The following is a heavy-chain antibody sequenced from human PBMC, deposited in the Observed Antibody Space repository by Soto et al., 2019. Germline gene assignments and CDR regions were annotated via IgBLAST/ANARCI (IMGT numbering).Heavy chain of an antibody. D-gene: IGHD2-15*01. CDR1: GFSLSTSGEA. CDR3: PHALRSRVGYSSGGSCDSFDF. Sequence: QITLKESGPTLVKPTQTLTLTCTFSGFSLSTSGEAVGWIRQPPGKSLEWLALIYWDDEERYSPSLKSRLTITKDTCNKQVVLSMTNMDPVHTATYYCPHALRSRVGYSSGGSCDSFDFWGQGTLVTVSS. J-gene: IGHJ4*02. V-gene: IGHV2-5*02. CDR2: IYWDDEE.